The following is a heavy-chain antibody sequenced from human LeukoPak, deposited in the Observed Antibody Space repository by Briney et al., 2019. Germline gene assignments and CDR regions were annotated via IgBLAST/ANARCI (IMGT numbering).Heavy chain of an antibody. CDR1: GGSISSYY. CDR2: IYYSGST. J-gene: IGHJ4*02. Sequence: SETLSLTCTVSGGSISSYYWSWIRQPPGKGLEWIGYIYYSGSTNYNPSLKSRVTISVDTSKNQISLKLSSVTAADTAVYYCARGAVAAPNFDYWGQGTLVTVSS. V-gene: IGHV4-59*01. D-gene: IGHD6-19*01. CDR3: ARGAVAAPNFDY.